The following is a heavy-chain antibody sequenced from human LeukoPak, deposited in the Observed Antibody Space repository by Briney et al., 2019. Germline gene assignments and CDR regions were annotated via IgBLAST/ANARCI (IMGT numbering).Heavy chain of an antibody. V-gene: IGHV4-34*01. CDR3: ARAPINYFDY. Sequence: PSETLSLTCAVYGGSFSGYYWSWVRQPPGHGLEWIGEINHSGSTNYNPSLKSRVTISVDTSKNQFSLKLSSVTAADTAVYYCARAPINYFDYWGQGTLVTVSS. CDR2: INHSGST. J-gene: IGHJ4*02. D-gene: IGHD5-24*01. CDR1: GGSFSGYY.